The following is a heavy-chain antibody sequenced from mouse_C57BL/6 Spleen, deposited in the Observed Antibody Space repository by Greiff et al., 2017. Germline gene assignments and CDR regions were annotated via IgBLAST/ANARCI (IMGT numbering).Heavy chain of an antibody. CDR2: ISNKANGYPT. J-gene: IGHJ4*01. D-gene: IGHD1-1*01. Sequence: EVKLVESGGGLVQPGGSLSLSCAASGFTFTDYYMSWVRQPPVKALEWLGFISNKANGYPTEYSASVKGRFTISSDTSQSILYLQMNVRRAEDSDTYYYASDRYYGSSASGAMDYWGQGTSVTVSS. CDR3: ASDRYYGSSASGAMDY. V-gene: IGHV7-3*01. CDR1: GFTFTDYY.